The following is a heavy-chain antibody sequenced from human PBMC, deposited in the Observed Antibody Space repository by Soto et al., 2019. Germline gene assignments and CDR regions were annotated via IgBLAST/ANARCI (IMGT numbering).Heavy chain of an antibody. D-gene: IGHD2-2*01. CDR3: ARGGRDCSSTSCYVSYYYYMDV. CDR2: IYYSGST. V-gene: IGHV4-31*01. Sequence: QVQLQESGPGLVKPSQTLSLTCTVSGGSISSGGYYWSWIRQHPGKGLEWIGYIYYSGSTYYNPSLKSLVTISVDTSKNQFSLKLSSVTAADTAVYYCARGGRDCSSTSCYVSYYYYMDVWGKGTTVTVSS. J-gene: IGHJ6*03. CDR1: GGSISSGGYY.